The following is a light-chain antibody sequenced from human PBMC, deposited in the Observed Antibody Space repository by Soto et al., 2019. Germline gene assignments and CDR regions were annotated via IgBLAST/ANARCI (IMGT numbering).Light chain of an antibody. V-gene: IGLV2-23*01. CDR2: EGS. CDR3: CSYAGSDTLI. CDR1: SSNFGSYNL. Sequence: QSALTQPASVSGSPGQSITISCTGTSSNFGSYNLVSWYQLHPGEAPKLMIYEGSKRPSGVSNRFSGSKSANTGSLTISGLRAEDEADYYCCSYAGSDTLIFGGGTKLTVL. J-gene: IGLJ2*01.